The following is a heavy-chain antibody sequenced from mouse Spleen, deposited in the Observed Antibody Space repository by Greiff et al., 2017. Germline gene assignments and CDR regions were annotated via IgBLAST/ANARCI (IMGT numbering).Heavy chain of an antibody. V-gene: IGHV14-4*02. CDR3: NLGHDGYFDV. CDR2: IDPENGDT. D-gene: IGHD2-12*01. J-gene: IGHJ1*01. CDR1: GFNIKDYY. Sequence: EVQLQQSGAELVRSGASVKLSCTASGFNIKDYYMHWVKQRPEQGLEWIGWIDPENGDTEYAPKFQGKATMAADTSSNTAYLQLSSLTSEDTAVYYCNLGHDGYFDVWGAGTTVTVSS.